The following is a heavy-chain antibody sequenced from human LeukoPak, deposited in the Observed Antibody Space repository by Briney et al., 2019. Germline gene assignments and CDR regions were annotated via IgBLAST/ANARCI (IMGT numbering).Heavy chain of an antibody. CDR2: ISGLSSYT. J-gene: IGHJ4*02. CDR1: GFTFSDYD. V-gene: IGHV3-21*01. CDR3: GRAFPPLRTSSAGDL. D-gene: IGHD3-16*01. Sequence: GGCLRLSCSASGFTFSDYDMNWVRQAPGKGLEWVSSISGLSSYTYYGESVKGRFSISRDNAKNSLYLQMNSLGAEDTATYYCGRAFPPLRTSSAGDLWGQGILVTVSS.